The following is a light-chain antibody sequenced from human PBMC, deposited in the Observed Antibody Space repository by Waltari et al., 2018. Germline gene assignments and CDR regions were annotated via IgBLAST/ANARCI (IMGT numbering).Light chain of an antibody. Sequence: EIVMTQSPATLSVSPGERATLSCRASQSVSSNLAWYQQKPGQAPSLLIYGAFTRAPGVPARFSGSGSGTEFTLTISSLQSEDFAVYYCQQYNKWPPYTFGQGTKLEIK. CDR1: QSVSSN. CDR3: QQYNKWPPYT. J-gene: IGKJ2*01. V-gene: IGKV3-15*01. CDR2: GAF.